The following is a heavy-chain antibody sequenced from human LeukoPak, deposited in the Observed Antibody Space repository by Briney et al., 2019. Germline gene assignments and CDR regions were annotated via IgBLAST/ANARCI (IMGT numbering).Heavy chain of an antibody. J-gene: IGHJ4*02. CDR3: AIWTSGNY. D-gene: IGHD1-1*01. CDR1: GFTFNRSW. V-gene: IGHV3-7*01. Sequence: GGSLRLSCAASGFTFNRSWMNWVRQAPGKGLEWVANMDPSGSQKRYVDSVKGRFTISKDNPGTSLYLEMYSLRAEGTAIYYCAIWTSGNYWGQGTPVTVSS. CDR2: MDPSGSQK.